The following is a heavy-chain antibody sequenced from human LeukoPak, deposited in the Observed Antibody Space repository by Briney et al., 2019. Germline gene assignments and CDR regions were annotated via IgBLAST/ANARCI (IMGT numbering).Heavy chain of an antibody. J-gene: IGHJ4*02. CDR3: ARSRSRDYYDSSGYPPGFDY. Sequence: GGSLRLSCAASGFTFSSYAMHWVRQAPGKGLEYVSAISSNGGSTYYANSAKGRFTISRDNSKNTLYLQMGSLRAEDMAVYYCARSRSRDYYDSSGYPPGFDYWGQGTLVTVSS. CDR2: ISSNGGST. V-gene: IGHV3-64*01. D-gene: IGHD3-22*01. CDR1: GFTFSSYA.